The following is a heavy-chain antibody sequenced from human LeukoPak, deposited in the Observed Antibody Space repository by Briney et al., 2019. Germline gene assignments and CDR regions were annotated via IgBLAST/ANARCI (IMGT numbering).Heavy chain of an antibody. Sequence: GASVKVSCEASGGTFSSYAISWVRQAPGQGLEWMGGIIPIFGTANYAQKFQGRVTITADESTSTAYMELSSLRSEDTAVYYCARDLHSSSWYTEVCWGQGTLVTVSS. CDR1: GGTFSSYA. D-gene: IGHD6-13*01. CDR3: ARDLHSSSWYTEVC. CDR2: IIPIFGTA. J-gene: IGHJ4*02. V-gene: IGHV1-69*13.